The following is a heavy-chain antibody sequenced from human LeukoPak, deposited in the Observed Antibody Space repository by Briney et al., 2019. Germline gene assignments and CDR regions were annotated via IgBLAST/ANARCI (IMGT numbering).Heavy chain of an antibody. V-gene: IGHV1-2*06. CDR1: GYTFTGYY. CDR3: ARLSYEVAGTPISDY. D-gene: IGHD6-19*01. J-gene: IGHJ4*02. Sequence: ASVQVSCQASGYTFTGYYMHWVRQAPGQGLEWMGRINPNSGGTNYAQKFQGRVTMTRDTSISTAYMELSRLRSDDTAVYYCARLSYEVAGTPISDYWGQGTLVTVSS. CDR2: INPNSGGT.